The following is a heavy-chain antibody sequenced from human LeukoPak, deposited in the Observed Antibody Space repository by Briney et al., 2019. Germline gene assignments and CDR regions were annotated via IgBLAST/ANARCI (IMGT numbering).Heavy chain of an antibody. Sequence: ASVKVSCKASGYTFTDYYIHWVRQAPGQGLEWMGWITPYSGGTDYAQKFQGRVTMTMDTSISTAYIELSGLTSDDTAIYYCARPTYCGSNCYFNFDYWGQGTLVTVSS. CDR1: GYTFTDYY. CDR3: ARPTYCGSNCYFNFDY. CDR2: ITPYSGGT. V-gene: IGHV1-2*02. D-gene: IGHD2-21*02. J-gene: IGHJ4*02.